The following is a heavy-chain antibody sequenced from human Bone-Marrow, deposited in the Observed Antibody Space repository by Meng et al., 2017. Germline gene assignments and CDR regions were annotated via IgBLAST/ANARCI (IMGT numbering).Heavy chain of an antibody. D-gene: IGHD3-22*01. CDR3: ARDRSGYYFDS. CDR2: ISYDGTNK. V-gene: IGHV3-30-3*01. Sequence: QVHLVESGGGVVQPGRSLRLSCAASGFTFSSYAIHWVRQAPGKGLEWVAVISYDGTNKNYADSVKGRFTISRDNSKNTLYLQMNSLRTEDTAVYYCARDRSGYYFDSWGQGTLVTVSS. J-gene: IGHJ4*02. CDR1: GFTFSSYA.